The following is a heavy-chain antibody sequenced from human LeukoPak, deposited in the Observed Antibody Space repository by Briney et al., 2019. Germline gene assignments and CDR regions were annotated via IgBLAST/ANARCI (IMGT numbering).Heavy chain of an antibody. CDR2: INPNNGGT. Sequence: VASVKVSCKASGYTFTSYGISWVRQAPGQGLEWMGWINPNNGGTNYAQKFQGRVTMTRDTSISTVYMELRSLRSDDTAVYYCARDPPILRGVWWFDPWGQGTLVTVSS. J-gene: IGHJ5*02. D-gene: IGHD3-10*01. V-gene: IGHV1-2*02. CDR1: GYTFTSYG. CDR3: ARDPPILRGVWWFDP.